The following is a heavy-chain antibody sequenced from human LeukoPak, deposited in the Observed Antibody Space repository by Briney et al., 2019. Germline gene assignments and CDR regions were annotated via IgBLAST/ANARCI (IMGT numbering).Heavy chain of an antibody. CDR2: ISYDGSNK. V-gene: IGHV3-30*18. J-gene: IGHJ4*02. D-gene: IGHD5-24*01. CDR3: AKTSIGH. CDR1: GFTFSSYG. Sequence: PGGSLRLSCAASGFTFSSYGMHWVRQAPGKGLEWVAVISYDGSNKYYADSVKGRFTISRDNSKNTLYLQMNSLRAEDTAVYYCAKTSIGHWGQGTLVTVSS.